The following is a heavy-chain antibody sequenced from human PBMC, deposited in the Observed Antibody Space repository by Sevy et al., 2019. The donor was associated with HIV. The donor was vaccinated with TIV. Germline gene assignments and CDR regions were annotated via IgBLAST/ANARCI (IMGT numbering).Heavy chain of an antibody. CDR2: IYYSGST. CDR1: GGSISSGGDY. CDR3: ARESPFYDSSCSLFDY. Sequence: SETLSLTCTVSGGSISSGGDYWSWIRQHPGKGLEWIGYIYYSGSTYYNPSLKSRVTISVDTSKNQFSLKLSSVTAADTAVYYCARESPFYDSSCSLFDYWGQGTLVTVSS. D-gene: IGHD3-22*01. V-gene: IGHV4-31*03. J-gene: IGHJ4*02.